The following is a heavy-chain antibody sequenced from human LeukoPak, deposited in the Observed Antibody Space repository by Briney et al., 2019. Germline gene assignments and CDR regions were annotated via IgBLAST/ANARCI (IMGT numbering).Heavy chain of an antibody. CDR3: AKAPIGGNYFDY. J-gene: IGHJ4*02. CDR1: GGSISSYY. CDR2: IYTSGST. Sequence: SETLSLTCTVSGGSISSYYWSWIRQPAGKGLEGIGRIYTSGSTNYNPSLKSRVTISVDTSKNQFSLKLSSVTAADTAVYYCAKAPIGGNYFDYWGQGTLVTVSS. V-gene: IGHV4-4*07. D-gene: IGHD4-23*01.